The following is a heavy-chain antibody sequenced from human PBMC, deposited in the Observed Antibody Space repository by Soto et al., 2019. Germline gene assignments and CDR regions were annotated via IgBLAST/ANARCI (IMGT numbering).Heavy chain of an antibody. CDR1: GGSISGYY. Sequence: SETLSLTCTVSGGSISGYYWSWIRQSPGKGLEYIGYIYYRGSTNYNPSLKSRVTMSVDTSRNQFSLKVDSVTAADTAVYYCARQQLLPFYYALDVWGQGTTVTVSS. D-gene: IGHD6-13*01. CDR2: IYYRGST. J-gene: IGHJ6*02. V-gene: IGHV4-59*01. CDR3: ARQQLLPFYYALDV.